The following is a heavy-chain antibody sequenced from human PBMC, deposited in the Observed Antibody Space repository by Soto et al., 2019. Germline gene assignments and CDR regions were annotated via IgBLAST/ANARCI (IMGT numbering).Heavy chain of an antibody. J-gene: IGHJ4*02. CDR3: ERGDDISSSCGVDY. Sequence: PVGSLRLSFAASGFTFSGYWMTWVRQAPGKGLEWVANIRQGGNEKYYVDSVKGRFTISRDDAKNSLYLQINSLRAEDTAVYYCERGDDISSSCGVDYWAQGTLVTVSS. D-gene: IGHD6-6*01. CDR1: GFTFSGYW. CDR2: IRQGGNEK. V-gene: IGHV3-7*03.